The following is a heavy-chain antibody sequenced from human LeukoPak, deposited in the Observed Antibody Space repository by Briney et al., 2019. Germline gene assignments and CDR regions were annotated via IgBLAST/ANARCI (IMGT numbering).Heavy chain of an antibody. J-gene: IGHJ4*02. CDR3: ARVPTLHYYDSSGYYLDY. V-gene: IGHV3-48*03. Sequence: GGSLRLSCAASGFTFSSYEMNWVRQAPGKGLEWVSTISRSAATIYYADSVKGRFTISRDNAKNSLYLQMNSLRAEDTAVYYCARVPTLHYYDSSGYYLDYWGQGTLVTVSS. CDR2: ISRSAATI. CDR1: GFTFSSYE. D-gene: IGHD3-22*01.